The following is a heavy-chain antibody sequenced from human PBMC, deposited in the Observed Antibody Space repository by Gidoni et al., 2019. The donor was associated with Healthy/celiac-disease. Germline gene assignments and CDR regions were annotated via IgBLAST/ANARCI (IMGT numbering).Heavy chain of an antibody. Sequence: QVQLQESGPGLVKPSQTLSLTCTVSGGSISSGDYYWSWIRQPPGKGLEWIGYIYYSGSTYYNPSIKRRVTISVDTAKNQFSLKLSSVTAADTAVYYCARANGDYVWGSYHSLFDYWGQGTLVTVSS. D-gene: IGHD3-16*02. J-gene: IGHJ4*02. CDR1: GGSISSGDYY. CDR2: IYYSGST. V-gene: IGHV4-30-4*01. CDR3: ARANGDYVWGSYHSLFDY.